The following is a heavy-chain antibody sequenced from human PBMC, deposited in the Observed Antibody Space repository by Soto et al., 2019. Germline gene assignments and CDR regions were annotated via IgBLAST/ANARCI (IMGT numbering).Heavy chain of an antibody. V-gene: IGHV4-61*01. CDR2: IYYSGST. D-gene: IGHD3-22*01. Sequence: SETLSLTCTVSGGSVSSGSYYWSWIRQPPGKGLEWIGYIYYSGSTNYNPSLKSRVTISVDTSKNQFSLKLSSVTAADTAVYYCARDTDYYDSSGYYRYFHYWGQGTLVTVSS. J-gene: IGHJ4*02. CDR1: GGSVSSGSYY. CDR3: ARDTDYYDSSGYYRYFHY.